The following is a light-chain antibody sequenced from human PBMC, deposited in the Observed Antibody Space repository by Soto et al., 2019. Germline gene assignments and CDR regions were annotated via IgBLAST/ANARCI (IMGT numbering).Light chain of an antibody. CDR3: QQYNSYSPT. CDR1: QSISSW. J-gene: IGKJ4*01. CDR2: DAS. Sequence: DIQMTQSPSTLSASVGDRVTITCRASQSISSWLAWYQQKPGKAPKLLIYDASSLESGVPSRFSGSGSGTEFTLTISSPQPDDFATSYCQQYNSYSPTFGGGTKVEIK. V-gene: IGKV1-5*01.